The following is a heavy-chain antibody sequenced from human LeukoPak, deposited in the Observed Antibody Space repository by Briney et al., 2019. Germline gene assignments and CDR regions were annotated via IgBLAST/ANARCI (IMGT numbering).Heavy chain of an antibody. CDR1: GVSISSSNYY. CDR3: ARHKPSTRSSSRQANAEYFQH. J-gene: IGHJ1*01. D-gene: IGHD6-13*01. Sequence: SETLSLTCTVSGVSISSSNYYWGWIRQPPGKGLEWIGSFSYSGSTYNNPSLKGRVSISVDTSKNHFSLKLRSVTAADTAVYYCARHKPSTRSSSRQANAEYFQHWGQGTLVTVSS. CDR2: FSYSGST. V-gene: IGHV4-39*01.